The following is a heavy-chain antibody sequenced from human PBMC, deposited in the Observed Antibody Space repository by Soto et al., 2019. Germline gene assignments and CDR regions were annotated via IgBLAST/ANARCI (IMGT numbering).Heavy chain of an antibody. CDR1: GYIFTGYY. Sequence: VASVKVSCKASGYIFTGYYIQWVRQAPGQGLEWMGWINTKTGGTKYAQKFQGRVTMTRDTSINTAYMEVSRLRSDDTAVYYCATDKVAFDVWGQGTMVTASS. D-gene: IGHD3-9*01. J-gene: IGHJ3*01. CDR2: INTKTGGT. CDR3: ATDKVAFDV. V-gene: IGHV1-2*02.